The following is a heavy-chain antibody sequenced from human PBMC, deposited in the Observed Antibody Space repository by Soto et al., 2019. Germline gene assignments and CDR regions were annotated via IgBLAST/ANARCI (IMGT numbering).Heavy chain of an antibody. D-gene: IGHD3-3*01. J-gene: IGHJ4*02. CDR2: ISSSSSTI. Sequence: ETLSLSCAASGFTFSSYSMNWVRQAPGKGLEWVSYISSSSSTIYYADSAKGRFTISRDNAKNSLYLQMNSLRAEDTAVYYCARSYDFWSVDYWGQGTLVTVS. CDR1: GFTFSSYS. V-gene: IGHV3-48*01. CDR3: ARSYDFWSVDY.